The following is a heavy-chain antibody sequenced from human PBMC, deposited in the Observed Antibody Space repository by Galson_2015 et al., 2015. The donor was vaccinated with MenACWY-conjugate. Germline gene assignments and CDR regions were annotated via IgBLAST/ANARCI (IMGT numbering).Heavy chain of an antibody. CDR2: INHSGST. CDR1: GGSFSGYY. D-gene: IGHD3-22*01. Sequence: SETLSLTCAVYGGSFSGYYWTWLRQPPGKGLEWIGEINHSGSTNYNSSLKSRVTISVDTSKNQFSLTLSSVTAADTAVYYCARGPPLNPYDSSGYYYFDYWGQGILVTVSS. CDR3: ARGPPLNPYDSSGYYYFDY. J-gene: IGHJ4*02. V-gene: IGHV4-34*01.